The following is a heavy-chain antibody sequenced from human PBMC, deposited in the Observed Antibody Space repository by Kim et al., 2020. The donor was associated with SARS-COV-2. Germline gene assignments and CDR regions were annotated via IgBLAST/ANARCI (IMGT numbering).Heavy chain of an antibody. CDR3: VRDRLGGAFDI. Sequence: GGSLRLSCATSGFTFSAYDMNWVRRAPGKGLEWLSFITKSSSTIYYADSVNGRFTISRVNAKNSLYLQMNSLRDEDTALYYCVRDRLGGAFDIWGQGTMV. CDR2: ITKSSSTI. V-gene: IGHV3-48*02. CDR1: GFTFSAYD. J-gene: IGHJ3*02. D-gene: IGHD3-16*01.